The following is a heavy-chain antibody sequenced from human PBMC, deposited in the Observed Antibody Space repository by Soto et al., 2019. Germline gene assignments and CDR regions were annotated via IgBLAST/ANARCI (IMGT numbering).Heavy chain of an antibody. Sequence: SETLSLTCTVSGGPVINGDSYLNWIRQHPEKGLEWMGYINYRGTTNYNAALKSRILISVDTSKNQFSLRLTSVTAADTAVYYCARDAPGAAPYWSQGTLVTVSS. D-gene: IGHD6-13*01. CDR2: INYRGTT. V-gene: IGHV4-31*03. J-gene: IGHJ4*02. CDR3: ARDAPGAAPY. CDR1: GGPVINGDSY.